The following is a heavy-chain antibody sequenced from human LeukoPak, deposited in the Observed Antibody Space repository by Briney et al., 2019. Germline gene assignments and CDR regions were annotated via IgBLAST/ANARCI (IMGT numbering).Heavy chain of an antibody. D-gene: IGHD3-22*01. CDR3: ARGRYDSSGYYALFDY. CDR1: GFTFSNYN. J-gene: IGHJ4*02. Sequence: GGSLRLSCAASGFTFSNYNMNWVRQAPGKGLEWVSSISRSSIYKYYADSMKGRFTISRDNAKNSVYLQVNSVRAEDTAVYYCARGRYDSSGYYALFDYWGRGTPVTVSS. CDR2: ISRSSIYK. V-gene: IGHV3-21*01.